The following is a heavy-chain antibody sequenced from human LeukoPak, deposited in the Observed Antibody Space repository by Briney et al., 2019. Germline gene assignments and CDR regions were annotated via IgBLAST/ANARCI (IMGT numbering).Heavy chain of an antibody. Sequence: ASVKVSCKASGYTFTSYYMHWVRQAPGQRLEWMGWINAGNGNTKYSQKFQGRVTITRDTSASTAYMELSSLRSEDTAVYYCARPLHYYDSQFDYWGQGTLVTVSS. D-gene: IGHD3-22*01. V-gene: IGHV1-3*01. CDR3: ARPLHYYDSQFDY. CDR2: INAGNGNT. J-gene: IGHJ4*02. CDR1: GYTFTSYY.